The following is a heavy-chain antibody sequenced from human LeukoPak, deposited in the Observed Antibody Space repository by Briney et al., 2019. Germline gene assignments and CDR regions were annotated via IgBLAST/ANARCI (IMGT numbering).Heavy chain of an antibody. CDR3: ARGRPYDFWSGYLSSSPDHHTRTQTNWFDP. CDR1: GYTFTSYD. CDR2: MNPNSGNT. Sequence: GASVKVSCKASGYTFTSYDINWVRQATGQGLEWMGWMNPNSGNTGYAQKFQGRVTMTRNTSISTAYMELSSLRSEDTAVYYCARGRPYDFWSGYLSSSPDHHTRTQTNWFDPWGQGTLVTVSS. J-gene: IGHJ5*02. D-gene: IGHD3-3*01. V-gene: IGHV1-8*01.